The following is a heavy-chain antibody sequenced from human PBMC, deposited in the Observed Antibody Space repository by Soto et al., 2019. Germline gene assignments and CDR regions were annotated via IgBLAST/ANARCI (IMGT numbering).Heavy chain of an antibody. V-gene: IGHV4-4*07. J-gene: IGHJ4*02. Sequence: XETLSLTCTVSNCSINRYYWSWIRQPAGKGLEWIGLVYTTGYANYNPSLKNRVTMSVDTPKNSLYLQMSSLTAEDTAVYYCARGYHSGWHFGHWGQGALVTVSS. CDR3: ARGYHSGWHFGH. D-gene: IGHD6-19*01. CDR1: NCSINRYY. CDR2: VYTTGYA.